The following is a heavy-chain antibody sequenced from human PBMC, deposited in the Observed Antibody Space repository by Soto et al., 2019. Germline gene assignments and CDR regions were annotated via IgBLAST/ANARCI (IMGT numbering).Heavy chain of an antibody. V-gene: IGHV3-23*01. CDR2: ISGSGTNT. Sequence: EVQLLESGGGLVQPGESLRLSCAASGFTFSNYAMIWVRQAPGKGPEWVSGISGSGTNTYYADSVEGRFTISRDNSNNAFFLQMTIRGAEETAVYYWGKARGGGGITFFLGGGGEYAMDVWGQGTTVTVSS. J-gene: IGHJ6*02. CDR1: GFTFSNYA. D-gene: IGHD3-3*01. CDR3: GKARGGGGITFFLGGGGEYAMDV.